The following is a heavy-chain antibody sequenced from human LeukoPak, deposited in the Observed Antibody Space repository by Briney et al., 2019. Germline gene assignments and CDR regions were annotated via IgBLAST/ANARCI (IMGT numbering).Heavy chain of an antibody. D-gene: IGHD4-17*01. Sequence: PGGSLRLSCAASGFTFSSYVMHWVRQAPGKGLEWVAFIRYDGSNKYYADSVKGRFTISRDNSKNTLYLQMNSLRAEDTAVYYCAKDKYDGDYEGFNWYFDLWGRGTLVTVSS. V-gene: IGHV3-30*02. CDR1: GFTFSSYV. CDR3: AKDKYDGDYEGFNWYFDL. J-gene: IGHJ2*01. CDR2: IRYDGSNK.